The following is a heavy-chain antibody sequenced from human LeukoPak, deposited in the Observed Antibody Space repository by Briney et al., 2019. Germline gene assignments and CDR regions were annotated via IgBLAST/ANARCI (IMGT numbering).Heavy chain of an antibody. V-gene: IGHV3-21*01. CDR1: GFTFSSYS. D-gene: IGHD3-10*01. J-gene: IGHJ5*02. Sequence: GGSLRLSCAGSGFTFSSYSLNWVRQAPGKGLEWVSSITSTSSYIHYTDSVKGRFTISRNNAENSLYLQMNSLRAEDTAVYYCPRDVTRGRRPFDPWGQGTLVTVSS. CDR2: ITSTSSYI. CDR3: PRDVTRGRRPFDP.